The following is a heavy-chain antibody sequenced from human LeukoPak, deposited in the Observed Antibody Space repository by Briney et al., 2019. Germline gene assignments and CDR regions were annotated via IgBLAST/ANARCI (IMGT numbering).Heavy chain of an antibody. CDR3: ARGADYDILTGYFYYYYMDV. D-gene: IGHD3-9*01. CDR1: GYTFTSYD. V-gene: IGHV1-8*01. J-gene: IGHJ6*03. Sequence: ASVKVSCKASGYTFTSYDINWVRQATGQGLEWMGWMNPNSGNTGYAQKFQGRVTMTRNTSISTAYMELSSLRSEDTAVYYCARGADYDILTGYFYYYYMDVWGKVTTVTVSS. CDR2: MNPNSGNT.